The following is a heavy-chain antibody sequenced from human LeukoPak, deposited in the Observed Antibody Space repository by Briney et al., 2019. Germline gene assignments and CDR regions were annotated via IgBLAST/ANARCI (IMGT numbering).Heavy chain of an antibody. D-gene: IGHD6-19*01. CDR3: ARSGGGGPLDSSGWKFDY. CDR1: GGTFGSYA. CDR2: IIPIFGTA. V-gene: IGHV1-69*13. J-gene: IGHJ4*02. Sequence: ASVKVSCKASGGTFGSYAISWVRQAPGQGLEWMGGIIPIFGTANYAQKFQGRVTITADESTSTAYMELSSLRSEDTAVYYCARSGGGGPLDSSGWKFDYWGQGTLVTVSS.